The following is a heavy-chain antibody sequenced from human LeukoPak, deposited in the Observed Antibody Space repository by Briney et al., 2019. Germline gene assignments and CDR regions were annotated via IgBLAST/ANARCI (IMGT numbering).Heavy chain of an antibody. Sequence: GASVKVSCKASGYTFTSYGISWVQQAPGQALEWMGWISAYNGNTNYAQKLQGRVTMTTDTSTSTAYMELRSLRSDDTAVYCCARGGYSGYLADNWFDPWGQGTLVTVSS. D-gene: IGHD5-12*01. J-gene: IGHJ5*02. CDR1: GYTFTSYG. CDR3: ARGGYSGYLADNWFDP. CDR2: ISAYNGNT. V-gene: IGHV1-18*01.